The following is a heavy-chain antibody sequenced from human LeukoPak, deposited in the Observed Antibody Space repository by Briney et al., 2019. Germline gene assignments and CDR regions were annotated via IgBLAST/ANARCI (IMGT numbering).Heavy chain of an antibody. CDR2: IYSGGST. D-gene: IGHD5-12*01. V-gene: IGHV3-66*01. CDR3: ARGPSGYHYT. J-gene: IGHJ4*02. CDR1: EFSVGSNY. Sequence: GGSLRLSCAASEFSVGSNYMTWVRQAPGKGLEWVSLIYSGGSTYYADSVKGRFTISRDNSKSTLYLQMNSLRAEDTAVYYCARGPSGYHYTGGQGTPVTGSS.